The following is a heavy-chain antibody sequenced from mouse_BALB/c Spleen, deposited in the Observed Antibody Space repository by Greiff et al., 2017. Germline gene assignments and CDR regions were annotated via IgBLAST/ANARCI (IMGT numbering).Heavy chain of an antibody. D-gene: IGHD1-1*01. CDR2: ISNGGGST. CDR1: GFTFSSYT. J-gene: IGHJ2*01. Sequence: EVKLMESGGGLVQPGGSLKLSCAASGFTFSSYTMSWVRQTPEKRLECVAYISNGGGSTYYPDTVKGRFTISRDNAKNTLYLQMSSLKSEDTAMYYCARHPSNPSFYGYFDYWGQGTTLTVSS. V-gene: IGHV5-12-2*01. CDR3: ARHPSNPSFYGYFDY.